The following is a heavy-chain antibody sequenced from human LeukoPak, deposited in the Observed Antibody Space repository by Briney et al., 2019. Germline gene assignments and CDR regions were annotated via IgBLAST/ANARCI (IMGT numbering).Heavy chain of an antibody. Sequence: PGGSLRLSCAASGFTFSSYSMNWVRQAPGKGLEWVSSISSSSSYIYYADSVKGRFTISRDNAKNSLYLQMNSLRAEDTAVYYCARDQERGTGWFGELFDYYYYGMDVWAKGPRSPSP. CDR1: GFTFSSYS. D-gene: IGHD3-10*01. V-gene: IGHV3-21*01. CDR2: ISSSSSYI. CDR3: ARDQERGTGWFGELFDYYYYGMDV. J-gene: IGHJ6*02.